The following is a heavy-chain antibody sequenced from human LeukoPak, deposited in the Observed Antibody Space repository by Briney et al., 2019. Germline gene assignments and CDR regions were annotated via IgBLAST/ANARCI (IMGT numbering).Heavy chain of an antibody. Sequence: ASVKVSCKASGYTFTNHAMHWVRRAPGQGLEWMGWINPGNGDTEYSQKFQGRVTIARDTSASTVYLELSSLRFEDTAIYYCARDRGGTGDFDSWGQGFLVTVSS. V-gene: IGHV1-3*01. D-gene: IGHD3-10*01. CDR3: ARDRGGTGDFDS. CDR1: GYTFTNHA. CDR2: INPGNGDT. J-gene: IGHJ4*02.